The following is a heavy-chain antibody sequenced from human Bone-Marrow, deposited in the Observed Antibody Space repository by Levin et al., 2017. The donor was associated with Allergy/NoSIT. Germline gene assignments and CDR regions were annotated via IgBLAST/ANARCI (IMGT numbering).Heavy chain of an antibody. J-gene: IGHJ3*01. Sequence: GESLKISCAASGFTFSDYDMNWVRQAPGKGLEWVSYIGKCGNSKNYADSVKGRFTIPRDNAQNSLYLQMNSLRDEDTAVYYCARDRAAHRWSGGVWGQGTVIIVSS. D-gene: IGHD4-23*01. CDR1: GFTFSDYD. V-gene: IGHV3-48*02. CDR3: ARDRAAHRWSGGV. CDR2: IGKCGNSK.